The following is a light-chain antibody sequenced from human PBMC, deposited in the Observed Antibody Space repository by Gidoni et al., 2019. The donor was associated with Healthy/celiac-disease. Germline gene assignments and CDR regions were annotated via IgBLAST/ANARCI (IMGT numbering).Light chain of an antibody. CDR1: QSVSSY. CDR2: DAS. V-gene: IGKV3-11*01. CDR3: QQRSNWRAGIFT. J-gene: IGKJ3*01. Sequence: EIVLTQSPATLSLSPGERATLSCSASQSVSSYLAWYQQKPGQAPRLLIYDASNRATGIPARFSGSGSGTDFTLTISSLEPEDFAVYYCQQRSNWRAGIFTFGPGTKVDIK.